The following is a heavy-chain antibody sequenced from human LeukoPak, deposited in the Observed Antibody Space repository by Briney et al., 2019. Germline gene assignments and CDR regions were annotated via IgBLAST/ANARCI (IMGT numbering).Heavy chain of an antibody. J-gene: IGHJ5*02. Sequence: ASVKVCCKASGYTFTGYYMHWVRQAPGQGLEWMGWINPNSGGTNYAQKFQGRVTMTRGTSISTAYMELSRLRSDDTAVYYCARGRRPIVAVVAALVTNWFDPWGQGTLVTVSS. V-gene: IGHV1-2*02. CDR2: INPNSGGT. D-gene: IGHD2-15*01. CDR1: GYTFTGYY. CDR3: ARGRRPIVAVVAALVTNWFDP.